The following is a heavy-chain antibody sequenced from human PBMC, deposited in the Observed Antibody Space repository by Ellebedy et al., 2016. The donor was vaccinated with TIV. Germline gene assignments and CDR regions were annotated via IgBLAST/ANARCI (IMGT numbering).Heavy chain of an antibody. CDR1: GFTFSSYA. CDR2: ISGSGGST. J-gene: IGHJ4*02. Sequence: GESPKISCAASGFTFSSYAMSWVRQAPGKGLEWVSAISGSGGSTYYADSVKGRFTISRDNSKNTLYLQMNSLRAEDTAVYYWAKEAGSGPDTPADYWGQGTLVTVSS. CDR3: AKEAGSGPDTPADY. D-gene: IGHD2-15*01. V-gene: IGHV3-23*01.